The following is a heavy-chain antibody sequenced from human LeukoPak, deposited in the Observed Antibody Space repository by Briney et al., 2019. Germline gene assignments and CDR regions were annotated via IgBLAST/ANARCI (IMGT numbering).Heavy chain of an antibody. J-gene: IGHJ4*02. CDR3: ARVDLRAAYFDY. Sequence: SETLSLTCTVSGGSISSYYWSWIRQPAGKGLEWIGRIYTSGSTGYNPSLKSRVTMSLDTSKNQFSLKLSSVTAADTAVYYCARVDLRAAYFDYWDQGTLVTVSS. CDR1: GGSISSYY. CDR2: IYTSGST. V-gene: IGHV4-4*07. D-gene: IGHD2-15*01.